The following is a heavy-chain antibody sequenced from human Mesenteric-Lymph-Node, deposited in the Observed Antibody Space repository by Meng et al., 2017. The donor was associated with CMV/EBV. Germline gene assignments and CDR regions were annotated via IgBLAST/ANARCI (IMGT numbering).Heavy chain of an antibody. Sequence: SGYTFTGYYMHWVRQAPGQGLEWMGWINPNSGGTNYAQKFQGRVTMTRDTSTSTVFMELTSLRSEDTAVYYCARDKNARSSSGWFDPWGQGTLVTVSS. D-gene: IGHD6-6*01. CDR3: ARDKNARSSSGWFDP. V-gene: IGHV1-2*02. CDR2: INPNSGGT. CDR1: GYTFTGYY. J-gene: IGHJ5*02.